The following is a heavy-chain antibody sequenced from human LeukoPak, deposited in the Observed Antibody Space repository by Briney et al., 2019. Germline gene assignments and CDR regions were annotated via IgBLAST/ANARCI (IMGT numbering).Heavy chain of an antibody. CDR3: ARDRGNDYFDS. J-gene: IGHJ4*02. V-gene: IGHV3-33*01. Sequence: GGSLRLSCVVSGVILSSHGMHWVRQAPGKGLEWLTFTWSDGRSEYYADSVRGRFTVSRDNSKNTVYLQINSLRVEDTAVYYCARDRGNDYFDSRGQGTLVTVSS. CDR2: TWSDGRSE. CDR1: GVILSSHG.